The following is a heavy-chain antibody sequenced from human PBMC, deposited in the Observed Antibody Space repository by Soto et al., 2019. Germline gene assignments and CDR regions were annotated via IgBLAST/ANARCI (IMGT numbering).Heavy chain of an antibody. V-gene: IGHV3-13*05. CDR2: ISAAGDP. Sequence: EVQLVESGGGLVQPGGSLRLSCEASGFTFRNYDMHWVRQGTGKGLEWVSGISAAGDPDYADSVESRFTISRENAQNSFFLQMNSLRVGYTAVYYFARTDRDFYGRDVWGQGTTVIVSS. CDR1: GFTFRNYD. CDR3: ARTDRDFYGRDV. J-gene: IGHJ6*02. D-gene: IGHD3-22*01.